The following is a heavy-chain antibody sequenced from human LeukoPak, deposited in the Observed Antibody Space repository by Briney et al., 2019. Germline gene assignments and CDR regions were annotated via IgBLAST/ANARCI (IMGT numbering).Heavy chain of an antibody. V-gene: IGHV3-11*04. J-gene: IGHJ6*03. CDR3: AREAVVRGVIPTYYYYYYMDV. CDR2: ISSSGSTI. CDR1: GFTFSDYY. D-gene: IGHD3-10*01. Sequence: GGSLRLSRAASGFTFSDYYMSWIRQAPGKGLEWVSYISSSGSTIYYADSVKGRFTISRDNAKNSLYLQMNSLRAEDTAVYYCAREAVVRGVIPTYYYYYYMDVWGKGTTVTISS.